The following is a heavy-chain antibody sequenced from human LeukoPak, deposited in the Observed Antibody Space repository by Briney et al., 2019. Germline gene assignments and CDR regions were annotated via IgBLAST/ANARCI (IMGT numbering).Heavy chain of an antibody. J-gene: IGHJ3*02. V-gene: IGHV3-23*01. D-gene: IGHD3-22*01. CDR3: AKGRYYYDNSDGFEI. Sequence: GGSLRLSCAASGFTFSSYAMNWVRQAPGKGLEWVSTISGSGSSTYYADSVKGRFTISRDNSKNTLYPQMNSLRAEDTAVYHCAKGRYYYDNSDGFEIWGQGTMVTVSS. CDR1: GFTFSSYA. CDR2: ISGSGSST.